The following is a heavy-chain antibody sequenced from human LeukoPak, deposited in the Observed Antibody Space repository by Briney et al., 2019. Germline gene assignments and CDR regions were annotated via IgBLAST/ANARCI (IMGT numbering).Heavy chain of an antibody. CDR2: IYHIGST. D-gene: IGHD3-10*01. J-gene: IGHJ4*02. Sequence: SETLSLTCGVSGYSISRGYYWAWIRQPPGKGLEWIGTIYHIGSTYYTPSLGSRVTISVDTSKNEFSLNLKTVTAADTAVYYCARAGWIITSGIDYWGQGALVTVSS. CDR3: ARAGWIITSGIDY. CDR1: GYSISRGYY. V-gene: IGHV4-38-2*01.